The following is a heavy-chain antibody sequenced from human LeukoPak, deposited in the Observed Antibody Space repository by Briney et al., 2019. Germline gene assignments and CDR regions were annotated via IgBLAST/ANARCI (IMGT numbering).Heavy chain of an antibody. Sequence: PGGSLRLSCAASGFTFSSYAMSWFRQAPGKGLDGVSAISGSGGSTYYADSVKGRFTISRDNSKSTLYLQMNSLRAEDTAVYYCAKASAMIVVVSKHFDYWGQGTLVTVSS. V-gene: IGHV3-23*01. CDR3: AKASAMIVVVSKHFDY. CDR1: GFTFSSYA. J-gene: IGHJ4*02. D-gene: IGHD3-22*01. CDR2: ISGSGGST.